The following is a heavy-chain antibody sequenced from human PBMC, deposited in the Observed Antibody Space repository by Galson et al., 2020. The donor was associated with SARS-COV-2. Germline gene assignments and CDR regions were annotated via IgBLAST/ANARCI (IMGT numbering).Heavy chain of an antibody. CDR2: IIPILGIA. J-gene: IGHJ4*02. Sequence: ASVKVSCKASGGTFSSYAISWVRQAPGQGLEWMGRIIPILGIANYAQKFQGRVTITADKSTSTAYMELSSLRSEDTAVYYCARVPALGCGGDCYYFDYWGQGTLVTVSS. CDR1: GGTFSSYA. D-gene: IGHD2-21*02. CDR3: ARVPALGCGGDCYYFDY. V-gene: IGHV1-69*04.